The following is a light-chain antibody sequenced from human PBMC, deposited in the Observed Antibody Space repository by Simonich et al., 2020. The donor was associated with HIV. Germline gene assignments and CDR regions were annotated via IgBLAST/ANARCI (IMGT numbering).Light chain of an antibody. V-gene: IGKV4-1*01. CDR2: WAS. CDR1: QSVLYSSNNQNY. CDR3: QQYYSTPLT. Sequence: DIVMTQSPDSLAVSLGERATLNCKSSQSVLYSSNNQNYLAWDQQKPGQPPKLIHYWASTRESGVPDRFSGSGSGTDFTLTISSLQAEDVAVYYCQQYYSTPLTFGGGTKVEIE. J-gene: IGKJ4*01.